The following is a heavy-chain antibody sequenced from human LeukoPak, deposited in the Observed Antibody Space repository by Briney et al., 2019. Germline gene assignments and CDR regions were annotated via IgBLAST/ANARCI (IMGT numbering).Heavy chain of an antibody. V-gene: IGHV4-34*01. CDR2: INHSGST. J-gene: IGHJ4*02. D-gene: IGHD1-26*01. Sequence: SETLSLTCAVYGGSFSGYYWSWIRQPPGKGLEWIGEINHSGSTNYNPSLKSRATISVDTSKNQFSLKLSSVTAADTAVYYCAREEALGSGSFDYWGQGTLVTVSS. CDR3: AREEALGSGSFDY. CDR1: GGSFSGYY.